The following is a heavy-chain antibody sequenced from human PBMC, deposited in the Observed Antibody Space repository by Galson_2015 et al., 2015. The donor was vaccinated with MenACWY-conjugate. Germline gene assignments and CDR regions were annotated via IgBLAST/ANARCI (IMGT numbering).Heavy chain of an antibody. J-gene: IGHJ4*02. V-gene: IGHV5-51*01. D-gene: IGHD6-6*01. CDR1: GYTFTSNW. CDR2: IYPGYSDT. Sequence: QSGAEVKKPGESLKISCKGSGYTFTSNWIGWVRQMPGKGLEWMGIIYPGYSDTRYTTSFQGHVTISADKSINTAYLQWGSLEASDTAMYYCARQGFGSSSLDYWGQATLVPVSS. CDR3: ARQGFGSSSLDY.